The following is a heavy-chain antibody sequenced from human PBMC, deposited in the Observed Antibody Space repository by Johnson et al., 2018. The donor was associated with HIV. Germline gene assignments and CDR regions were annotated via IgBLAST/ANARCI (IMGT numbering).Heavy chain of an antibody. CDR1: GFSVSSNY. J-gene: IGHJ3*02. Sequence: EVQLVESGGGLIQPGGSLRLSCAASGFSVSSNYMSWVRQAPGKGLEWVSVIYSGGSTYYADSVKGRFTISRDNSKNTLHLQMDSLRAEDTAVYYCAKGRDYDGSGSPADAFDIWGQGTMVTVSS. CDR3: AKGRDYDGSGSPADAFDI. D-gene: IGHD3-10*01. CDR2: IYSGGST. V-gene: IGHV3-53*01.